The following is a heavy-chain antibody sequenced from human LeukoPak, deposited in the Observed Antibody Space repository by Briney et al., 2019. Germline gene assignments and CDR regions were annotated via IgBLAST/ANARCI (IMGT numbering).Heavy chain of an antibody. CDR1: GIAFSSYA. CDR3: GIDPNGDYIGAFDF. CDR2: ITGSGTTT. V-gene: IGHV3-23*01. Sequence: GGSLRLSCVASGIAFSSYAMTWVRQAPGKGLEWVSSITGSGTTTRYADSVKGRFTISRDNSVDTLYLQMNSLSAEDTAVYYCGIDPNGDYIGAFDFWGQGTKGTVSS. J-gene: IGHJ3*01. D-gene: IGHD4-17*01.